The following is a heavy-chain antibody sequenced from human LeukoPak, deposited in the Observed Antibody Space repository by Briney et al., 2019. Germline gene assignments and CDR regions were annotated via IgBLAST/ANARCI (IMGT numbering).Heavy chain of an antibody. Sequence: SETLSLTCTVSGGSISSYYWSWIRQPPGKGLEWIGYIYYSGRTNYNPSLKSRVTISVDTSKNQFSLKLSPVTAADTAVYYCARGGGITIFGVVPDYWGQGTLVTVSS. CDR1: GGSISSYY. CDR2: IYYSGRT. V-gene: IGHV4-59*01. CDR3: ARGGGITIFGVVPDY. J-gene: IGHJ4*02. D-gene: IGHD3-3*01.